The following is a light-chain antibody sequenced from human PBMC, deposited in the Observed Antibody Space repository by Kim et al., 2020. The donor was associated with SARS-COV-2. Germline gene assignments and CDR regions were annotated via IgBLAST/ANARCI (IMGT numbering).Light chain of an antibody. CDR2: DAS. J-gene: IGKJ2*01. CDR3: QQYGDSPYT. V-gene: IGKV3-20*01. CDR1: QSVSNSY. Sequence: EIVLTQSPGTLSLSAGERVTLSYRASQSVSNSYLAWHQQKPGQAPRLLIYDASSRATGIPDRFSGSGSGTDFTLTISRLEPEDFAVYYCQQYGDSPYTFGQGTKLEI.